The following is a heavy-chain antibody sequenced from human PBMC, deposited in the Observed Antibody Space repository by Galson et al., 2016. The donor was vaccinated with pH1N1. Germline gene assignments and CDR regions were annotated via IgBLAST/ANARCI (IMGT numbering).Heavy chain of an antibody. J-gene: IGHJ4*02. CDR2: FDPDEGET. D-gene: IGHD3-16*01. CDR1: GYTLTDLS. Sequence: SVKVSCKVSGYTLTDLSSHWVRQAPGKGLEWMGGFDPDEGETIYAQTFQGRLTLTEDTSTNTAYMDLRSLASEDTAVYYCATAEVARGESFDHWGQGTLVTVSS. V-gene: IGHV1-24*01. CDR3: ATAEVARGESFDH.